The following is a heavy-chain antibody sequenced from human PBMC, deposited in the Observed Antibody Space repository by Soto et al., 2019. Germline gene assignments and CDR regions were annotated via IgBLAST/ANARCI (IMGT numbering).Heavy chain of an antibody. Sequence: QVHLVQSGAEVKKTGSSVNVSCKTSGYTFTRNGLSWVRQAPGPGLEWMGWISPNSGNIKYAQKLHGRVIMTTYTSTSTAYMELRSLRLDDTSVCYGGKDRDSNSWPSRDVWGPGTTVTVSS. J-gene: IGHJ6*02. CDR1: GYTFTRNG. CDR2: ISPNSGNI. D-gene: IGHD6-13*01. CDR3: GKDRDSNSWPSRDV. V-gene: IGHV1-18*01.